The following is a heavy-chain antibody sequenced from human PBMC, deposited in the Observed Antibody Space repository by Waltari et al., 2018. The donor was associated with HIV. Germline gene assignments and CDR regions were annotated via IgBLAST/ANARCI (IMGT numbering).Heavy chain of an antibody. CDR3: AREEMRSYYDGMDV. CDR1: GYTFTSYD. Sequence: QVQLVQSGAEVKKPGASVKVSCKASGYTFTSYDINWVRQATGQRLEWMGWINPNSGNTGYAKKLQGRVTITRTTSRSTAYMELSRLGSEDTAVYYCAREEMRSYYDGMDVWGQGTTVTVSS. J-gene: IGHJ6*02. CDR2: INPNSGNT. V-gene: IGHV1-8*01.